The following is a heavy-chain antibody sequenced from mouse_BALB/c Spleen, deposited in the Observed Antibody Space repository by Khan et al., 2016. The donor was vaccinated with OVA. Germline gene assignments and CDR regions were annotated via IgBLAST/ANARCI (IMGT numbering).Heavy chain of an antibody. V-gene: IGHV1-18*01. CDR3: TRGGFGGFAC. D-gene: IGHD1-1*02. Sequence: VRLQQSGPELVKPGTSVKIPCKASGYTFADYNVDWVKQSHGKSLEWIGDITPNNGGSIYNQKFKGKATLTVDKSSSTAYMELRSLPSEDTAVYYGTRGGFGGFACGGQGTLVTVAA. J-gene: IGHJ3*01. CDR1: GYTFADYN. CDR2: ITPNNGGS.